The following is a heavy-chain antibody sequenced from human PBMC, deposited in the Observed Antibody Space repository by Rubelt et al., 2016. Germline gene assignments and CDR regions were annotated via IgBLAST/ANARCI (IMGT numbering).Heavy chain of an antibody. D-gene: IGHD6-19*01. V-gene: IGHV1-2*02. CDR1: GYTFTGYY. Sequence: QVQLVQSGAEVKKPGASVKVSCKASGYTFTGYYMHWVRQAPGQGLEWMGWINPNSGGTNYAQKLQGRVTMTTDTSTSTAYMELGSLRSDDTAIYYCARGSGWYALHYFDYWGQGTLVTVSS. J-gene: IGHJ4*02. CDR3: ARGSGWYALHYFDY. CDR2: INPNSGGT.